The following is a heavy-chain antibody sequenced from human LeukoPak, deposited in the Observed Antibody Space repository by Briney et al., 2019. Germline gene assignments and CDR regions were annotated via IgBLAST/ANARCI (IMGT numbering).Heavy chain of an antibody. CDR3: AKDGGGAARRYYLDY. D-gene: IGHD3-10*01. J-gene: IGHJ4*02. CDR1: GFTFTNYW. CDR2: LKQDGSEK. Sequence: GGSLRLSCAASGFTFTNYWMNWVRQAPGKGLEWVANLKQDGSEKNYVDSVKGRFTISRDNSKNTLYLQMNSLRAEDTAVYYCAKDGGGAARRYYLDYWGQGTLVTVSS. V-gene: IGHV3-7*01.